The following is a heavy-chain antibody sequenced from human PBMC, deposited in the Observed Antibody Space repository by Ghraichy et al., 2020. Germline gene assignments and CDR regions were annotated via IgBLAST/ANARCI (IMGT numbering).Heavy chain of an antibody. J-gene: IGHJ5*02. Sequence: GGSLRLSCEGSGFSFSDYSMIWVRLTPRKALEWVSYITGSSITIFYTDSVKGRFTISRDNAKNSLYLQMNSLRADDTAVYFCARDPDTNSDQDWFDPWGQGTLVIVSS. CDR3: ARDPDTNSDQDWFDP. CDR2: ITGSSITI. CDR1: GFSFSDYS. V-gene: IGHV3-48*01. D-gene: IGHD4-11*01.